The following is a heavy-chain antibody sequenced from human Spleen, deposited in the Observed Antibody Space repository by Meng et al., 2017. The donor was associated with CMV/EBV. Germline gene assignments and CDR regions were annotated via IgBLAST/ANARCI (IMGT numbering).Heavy chain of an antibody. V-gene: IGHV1-8*03. D-gene: IGHD2-2*01. Sequence: VRQATGQGLEWMGWMNPNSGNTGYAQKFQGRVTITRNTSISTAYMELSSLRSEDTAVYYCARGWRGYCSSTSCSGRPKDPLYYFDYWGQGTLVTVSS. J-gene: IGHJ4*02. CDR3: ARGWRGYCSSTSCSGRPKDPLYYFDY. CDR2: MNPNSGNT.